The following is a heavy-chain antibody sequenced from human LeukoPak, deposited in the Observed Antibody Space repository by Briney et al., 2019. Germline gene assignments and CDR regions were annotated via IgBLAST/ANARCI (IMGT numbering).Heavy chain of an antibody. CDR2: IRSKANSYAT. CDR1: GFTFSGSA. CDR3: TSLYYYDSSGRIRDY. V-gene: IGHV3-73*01. Sequence: GGSLRLSCAASGFTFSGSAMHWVRQASGKGLEWVGRIRSKANSYATAYAASVKGSFTISRDDSKNTAYLQMNSLKTEDTAVYYCTSLYYYDSSGRIRDYWGQGTLVTVSS. D-gene: IGHD3-22*01. J-gene: IGHJ4*02.